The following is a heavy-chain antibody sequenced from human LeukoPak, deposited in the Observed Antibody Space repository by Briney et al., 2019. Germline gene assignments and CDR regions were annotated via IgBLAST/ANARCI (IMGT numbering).Heavy chain of an antibody. V-gene: IGHV3-23*01. CDR2: ISGSGGST. D-gene: IGHD1-14*01. Sequence: GGSLRLSCAASGFTFSSYSMSWVRQAPGKGLEWVSAISGSGGSTYYADSVKVRFTISRDNSKNTLYLQMNSLRAEDTAVYYCAKRRVPIEAEDYWGQGTLVTVSS. CDR3: AKRRVPIEAEDY. CDR1: GFTFSSYS. J-gene: IGHJ4*02.